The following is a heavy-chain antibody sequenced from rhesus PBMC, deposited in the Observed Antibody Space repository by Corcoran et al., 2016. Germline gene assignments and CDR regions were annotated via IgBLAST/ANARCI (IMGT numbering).Heavy chain of an antibody. CDR2: IYGSCSST. CDR1: GGSISSSY. V-gene: IGHV4-169*01. J-gene: IGHJ4*01. CDR3: ARGDYGSSLDY. D-gene: IGHD4-29*01. Sequence: QLQLQESGPGLVTPSETLSVTCAVSGGSISSSYWNWIRQAPGKGLEWIGYIYGSCSSTNYNPSLKSRVTLSVDTSKNQLSLKLSAVTAADTAVYHCARGDYGSSLDYWGQGVLVTVSS.